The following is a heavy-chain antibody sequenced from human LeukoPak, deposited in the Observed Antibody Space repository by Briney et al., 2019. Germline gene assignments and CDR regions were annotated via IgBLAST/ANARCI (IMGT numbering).Heavy chain of an antibody. D-gene: IGHD6-19*01. V-gene: IGHV3-23*01. CDR3: ARLLIPGWYVGY. CDR2: ISGSGGST. J-gene: IGHJ4*02. CDR1: GFTFSSYA. Sequence: GGPLRLSCAASGFTFSSYAMSWVRQAPGKGLEWVSAISGSGGSTYYADSVKGRFTISRDNSKNTLYLQMNSLRAEDTAVYYCARLLIPGWYVGYWGQGTLVTVSS.